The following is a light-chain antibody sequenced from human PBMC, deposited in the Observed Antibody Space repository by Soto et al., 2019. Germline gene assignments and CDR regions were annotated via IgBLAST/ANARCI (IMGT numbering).Light chain of an antibody. CDR3: QQDRNWPLT. CDR1: QSVGSY. J-gene: IGKJ4*01. Sequence: EIVVTQSPATLSLSPGERATLSCRTSQSVGSYLAWYQKKPGQAPRLLIYGASTRATGIPARFSGSGSGTEFTLTISSLQSEDFAVYYCQQDRNWPLTFGGGTKVQIK. CDR2: GAS. V-gene: IGKV3D-15*01.